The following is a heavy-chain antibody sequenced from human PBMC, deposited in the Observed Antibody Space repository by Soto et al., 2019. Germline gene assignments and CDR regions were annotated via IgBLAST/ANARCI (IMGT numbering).Heavy chain of an antibody. J-gene: IGHJ3*02. CDR3: ARPRGTGSSAFDI. CDR1: GFTFRNYW. V-gene: IGHV3-74*01. CDR2: INTDGSRT. Sequence: GGSLRLSCAASGFTFRNYWMHWVRQSPGGGLVGVSRINTDGSRTDYADSVKGRFTISRDNAKNTLYLQMNSLRAEDTAVYYCARPRGTGSSAFDIWGQGTMVTVSS. D-gene: IGHD1-1*01.